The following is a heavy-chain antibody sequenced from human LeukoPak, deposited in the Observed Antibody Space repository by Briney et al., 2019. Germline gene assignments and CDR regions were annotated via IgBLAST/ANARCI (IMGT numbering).Heavy chain of an antibody. CDR1: GGSISSYY. D-gene: IGHD6-19*01. V-gene: IGHV4-59*01. J-gene: IGHJ4*02. CDR3: ARSYSSGPFDY. CDR2: IYYSGST. Sequence: PSETLSLTCTVSGGSISSYYWSWIRQPPGKGLEWIGYIYYSGSTSYNPSLKSRVTISVDTSKNQFSLKLSSVTAADTAVYYCARSYSSGPFDYWGQGTLVTVSS.